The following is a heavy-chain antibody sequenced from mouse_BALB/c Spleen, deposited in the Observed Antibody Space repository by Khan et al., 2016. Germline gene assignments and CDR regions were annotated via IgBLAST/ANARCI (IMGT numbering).Heavy chain of an antibody. V-gene: IGHV3-8*02. D-gene: IGHD6-1*01. CDR2: ISYSGST. Sequence: EVQLQESGPCLVKPSQPLSLTCSVTGDSITSGYWNWIRKFPGNKLEYMGYISYSGSTYYNPSLTSRISITRDTSTNQYYLLFNSVTTEDTATYYCTTYNGYYFDCWGQGTTRTVSS. CDR3: TTYNGYYFDC. CDR1: GDSITSGY. J-gene: IGHJ2*01.